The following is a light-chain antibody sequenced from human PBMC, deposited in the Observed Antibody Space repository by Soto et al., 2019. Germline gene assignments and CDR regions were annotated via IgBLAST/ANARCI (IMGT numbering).Light chain of an antibody. CDR2: DAS. CDR1: RYIGNY. J-gene: IGKJ5*01. V-gene: IGKV1-33*01. Sequence: DIEMTQSPSSLSVSVGDRVTITCQATRYIGNYLNWYQQKPGQAPKLLINDASHLETGVPSRFSGSGSGTHFTVTISSLQPEDIATYYCQQYHTLPITFGQGRRLEIK. CDR3: QQYHTLPIT.